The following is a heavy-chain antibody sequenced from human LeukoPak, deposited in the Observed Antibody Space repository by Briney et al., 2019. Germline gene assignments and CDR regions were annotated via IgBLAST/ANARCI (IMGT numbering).Heavy chain of an antibody. CDR1: GFTFSSYS. J-gene: IGHJ5*02. Sequence: GGSLRLSCAASGFTFSSYSMNWVRQAPGKGLEWVSSISRSSSYKYYADSVKGRFTISRDNAKKSLYLQMNSLRAEDTALYYCAKSGLAYSSGWYGSYWFDPWGQGTLVTVSS. CDR3: AKSGLAYSSGWYGSYWFDP. CDR2: ISRSSSYK. V-gene: IGHV3-21*04. D-gene: IGHD6-19*01.